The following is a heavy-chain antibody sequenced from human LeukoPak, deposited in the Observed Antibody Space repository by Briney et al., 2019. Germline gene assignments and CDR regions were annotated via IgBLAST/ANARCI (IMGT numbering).Heavy chain of an antibody. CDR1: GFTFTTYA. D-gene: IGHD5-18*01. J-gene: IGHJ4*02. V-gene: IGHV3-23*01. CDR2: LTGNGGTT. Sequence: GGSLRLSCAASGFTFTTYAMSWVRQAPGKGLEWVSSLTGNGGTTYYADSVKGRFSISRDNSKNTLYLQMNSLRAEDTAVYYCASARGSNYGSLGDWGQGTLVTVSS. CDR3: ASARGSNYGSLGD.